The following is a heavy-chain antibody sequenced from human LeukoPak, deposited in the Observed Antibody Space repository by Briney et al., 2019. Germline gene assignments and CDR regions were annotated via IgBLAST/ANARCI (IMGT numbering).Heavy chain of an antibody. CDR2: IYYSGST. Sequence: SETLSLTCTVSGGAISSSSYYWGWIRQPPGKGLEWIGSIYYSGSTYYNPSLKSRVTISVDTSKNQFSLKLSSVTAAVTAVYYCATSGSMNWFDPWGQGTLVTVSS. CDR3: ATSGSMNWFDP. J-gene: IGHJ5*02. V-gene: IGHV4-39*01. CDR1: GGAISSSSYY. D-gene: IGHD1-26*01.